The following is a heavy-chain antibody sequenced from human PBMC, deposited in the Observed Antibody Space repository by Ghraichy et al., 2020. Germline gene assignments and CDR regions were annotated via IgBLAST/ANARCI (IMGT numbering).Heavy chain of an antibody. CDR2: IYSGGST. CDR3: ARVRHCTNGVCYTRGAFDI. D-gene: IGHD2-8*01. J-gene: IGHJ3*02. Sequence: GGSLRLSCAASGFTVSSNYMSWVRQAPGKGLEWVSVIYSGGSTYYADSVKGRFTISRHNSKNTLYLQMNSLRAEDTAVYYCARVRHCTNGVCYTRGAFDIWGQGTMVTVSS. V-gene: IGHV3-53*04. CDR1: GFTVSSNY.